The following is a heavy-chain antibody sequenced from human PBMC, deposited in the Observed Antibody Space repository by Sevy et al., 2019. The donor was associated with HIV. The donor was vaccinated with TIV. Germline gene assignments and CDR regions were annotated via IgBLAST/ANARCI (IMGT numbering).Heavy chain of an antibody. V-gene: IGHV3-30-3*01. J-gene: IGHJ5*02. CDR2: ISYDGSET. Sequence: GGSLRLSCTGSGFTFSDYAMHCVRQAPGEGLEWVAVISYDGSETYYADSVKGRFTISRDNSEDTLDLQMNGLRAEDTAVYYCVRAGTPYRNVRYCSGNNCYYNWFDPWGQGTQVSVSS. CDR3: VRAGTPYRNVRYCSGNNCYYNWFDP. D-gene: IGHD2-15*01. CDR1: GFTFSDYA.